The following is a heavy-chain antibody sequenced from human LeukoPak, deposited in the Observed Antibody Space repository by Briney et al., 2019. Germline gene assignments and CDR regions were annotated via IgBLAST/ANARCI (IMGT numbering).Heavy chain of an antibody. Sequence: GGSLRLSCAASGFTFSSYWMSWVRQAPGKGLEWVAVISYDGSNKYYADSVKGRFTISRDNSKNTLYLQMNSLRAEDTAVYYCARVGAFDYWGQGTLVTVSS. V-gene: IGHV3-30-3*01. CDR3: ARVGAFDY. J-gene: IGHJ4*02. D-gene: IGHD1-26*01. CDR1: GFTFSSYW. CDR2: ISYDGSNK.